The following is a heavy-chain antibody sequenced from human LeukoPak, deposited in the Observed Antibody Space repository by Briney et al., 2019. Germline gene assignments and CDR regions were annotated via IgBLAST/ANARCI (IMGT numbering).Heavy chain of an antibody. CDR1: GFTFTNYA. CDR3: AAAYCSSTACSPLAY. J-gene: IGHJ4*02. V-gene: IGHV3-30*03. D-gene: IGHD2-2*01. Sequence: GGSLRLSCAASGFTFTNYAMHWVRQAPGKGLEWVAVISFDSSNKYYADSVKGRFTISRDNSQNTLYLETNSLRVEDTAMFHCAAAYCSSTACSPLAYWGRESWSPSPQ. CDR2: ISFDSSNK.